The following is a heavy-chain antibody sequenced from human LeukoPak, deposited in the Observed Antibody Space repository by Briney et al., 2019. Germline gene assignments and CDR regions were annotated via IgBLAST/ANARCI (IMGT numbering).Heavy chain of an antibody. CDR3: AKEGVHRGYSYGYADAFDI. CDR1: GFTFSSYA. Sequence: GGSLRLSCAASGFTFSSYAMSWVRQAPGKGLEWVSAISGSGGSTYYADSVKGRFTISRDKSNNTLYLKMNSLRAEDTAVYYCAKEGVHRGYSYGYADAFDIWGQGTMVTVSS. J-gene: IGHJ3*02. CDR2: ISGSGGST. V-gene: IGHV3-23*01. D-gene: IGHD5-18*01.